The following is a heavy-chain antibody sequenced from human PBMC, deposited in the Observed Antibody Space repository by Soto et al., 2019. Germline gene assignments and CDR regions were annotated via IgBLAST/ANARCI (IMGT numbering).Heavy chain of an antibody. CDR2: INRGKGAA. CDR3: VREGARFAGGY. J-gene: IGHJ4*02. CDR1: GYTLSRYA. Sequence: QVHLVQSGAEVKKPGASVRISCKASGYTLSRYAMNWVRQAPGQGLEWMGWINRGKGAARSSSTFQARLTITRDTSANTVFMDLTGLKVEDTAVYYCVREGARFAGGYWGPGTLVTVS. V-gene: IGHV1-3*01. D-gene: IGHD3-10*01.